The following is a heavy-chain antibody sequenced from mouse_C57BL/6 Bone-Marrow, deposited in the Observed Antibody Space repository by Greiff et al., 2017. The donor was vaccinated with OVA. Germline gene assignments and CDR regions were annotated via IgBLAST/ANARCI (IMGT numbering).Heavy chain of an antibody. CDR1: GYSITSGYY. CDR2: ISYDGSN. CDR3: ARGDYGSSYVTY. D-gene: IGHD1-1*01. V-gene: IGHV3-6*01. Sequence: VQLKESGPGLVKPSQSLSLTCSVTGYSITSGYYWNWIRQFPGNKLEWMGYISYDGSNNYNPSLKNRISITRDTSKNQFFLKLNSVTTEDTATYYCARGDYGSSYVTYWGQGTTLTVSS. J-gene: IGHJ2*01.